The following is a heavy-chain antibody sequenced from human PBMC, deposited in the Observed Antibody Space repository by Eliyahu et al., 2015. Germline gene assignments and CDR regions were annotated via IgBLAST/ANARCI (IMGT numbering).Heavy chain of an antibody. CDR1: GFTFSSYG. Sequence: QVQLVESGGGVVQPGRSLRLSCAASGFTFSSYGMHWVRQAPGKGLEWVAVISYDGSNKYYADSVKGRFTISRDNSKNTLYLQMNSLRAEDTAVYYCANSPYYYDSSGYYYGLPPFDYWGQGTLVTVSS. CDR3: ANSPYYYDSSGYYYGLPPFDY. D-gene: IGHD3-22*01. J-gene: IGHJ4*02. V-gene: IGHV3-30*18. CDR2: ISYDGSNK.